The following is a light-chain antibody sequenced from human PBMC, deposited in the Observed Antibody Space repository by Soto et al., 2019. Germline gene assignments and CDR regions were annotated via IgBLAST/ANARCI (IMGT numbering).Light chain of an antibody. J-gene: IGLJ1*01. CDR2: SNN. V-gene: IGLV1-44*01. Sequence: QSVLTQPPSVSGTPGQRVTISCSGSRSSIGSNTVNWYQHLPGSAPKLLIYSNNHRPSGVPDRFSASKAGASASLAISGLQSEDEGDYYCAAWDASLGGFYVFGSGTKVTV. CDR3: AAWDASLGGFYV. CDR1: RSSIGSNT.